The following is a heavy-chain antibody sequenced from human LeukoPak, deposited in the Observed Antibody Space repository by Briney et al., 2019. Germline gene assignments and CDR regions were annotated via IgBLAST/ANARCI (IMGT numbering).Heavy chain of an antibody. D-gene: IGHD1-26*01. CDR2: IKSKTDGGTT. CDR1: GYTFSNAR. CDR3: TTDLEGELPLR. J-gene: IGHJ4*02. Sequence: SGGPLRLSCAPSGYTFSNARMSWVPDAPEKGGEWVGRIKSKTDGGTTDYDGPVKSTFNISRDDSKNTMYLQMNRLKAVDTAVYYCTTDLEGELPLRWGQGTLVTVSS. V-gene: IGHV3-15*01.